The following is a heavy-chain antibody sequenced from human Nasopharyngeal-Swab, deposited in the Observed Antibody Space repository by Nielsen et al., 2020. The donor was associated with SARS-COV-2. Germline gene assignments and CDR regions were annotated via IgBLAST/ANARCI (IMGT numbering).Heavy chain of an antibody. CDR1: GFTFSSSS. J-gene: IGHJ6*02. CDR3: ARETPLPRSWYLLGSYYYGMDV. V-gene: IGHV3-21*01. D-gene: IGHD6-13*01. CDR2: ISSSSSYI. Sequence: GGSLRLSCTASGFTFSSSSMNWVRQAPGKGLEWVSSISSSSSYIYYADSVKGRFTISRDNAKNSLYLQMNSLRAEDTAVYYCARETPLPRSWYLLGSYYYGMDVWGQGTTVTVSS.